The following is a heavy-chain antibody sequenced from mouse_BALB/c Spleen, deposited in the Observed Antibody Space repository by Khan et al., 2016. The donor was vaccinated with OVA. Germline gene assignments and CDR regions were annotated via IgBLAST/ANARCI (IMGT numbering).Heavy chain of an antibody. D-gene: IGHD2-10*01. Sequence: LVESGPELMKPGETVKISCKASGYTFTNYGMNWVKQSPGKALKWMGWINTYTGEPTYADDFKGRVAFSLETSASTAYLQINNLKNEDTATYFCARPPYFSYALDHWGQGTSVTVSS. CDR1: GYTFTNYG. CDR2: INTYTGEP. CDR3: ARPPYFSYALDH. J-gene: IGHJ4*01. V-gene: IGHV9-3-1*01.